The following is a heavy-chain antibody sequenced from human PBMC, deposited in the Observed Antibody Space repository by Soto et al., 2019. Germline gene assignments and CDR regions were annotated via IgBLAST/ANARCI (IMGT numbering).Heavy chain of an antibody. CDR3: ATPGRRAFNAFDV. CDR2: IFPIDSDT. CDR1: GYTFTRNW. J-gene: IGHJ3*01. V-gene: IGHV5-51*01. Sequence: LGESLKISCKGSGYTFTRNWIGWVRQMPGKGLEWMGIIFPIDSDTRYSPSSQGQVTISADNSISTAYLQWSSLKASDTAIYYCATPGRRAFNAFDVWGQGTMVTVSS.